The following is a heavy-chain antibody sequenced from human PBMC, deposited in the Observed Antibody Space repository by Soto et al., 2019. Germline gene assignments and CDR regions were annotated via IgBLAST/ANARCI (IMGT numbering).Heavy chain of an antibody. CDR2: IYYSGST. J-gene: IGHJ4*02. Sequence: PSETLSLTCTVSGGSISSYYWSWIRQPPGKGLEWIGYIYYSGSTNYNPSLKSRVTISVDTSKNQFSLQLNSVTPEDTAVYYCARDQGLYNWNDGFYFDYWGQGTLVTVSS. V-gene: IGHV4-59*12. CDR3: ARDQGLYNWNDGFYFDY. CDR1: GGSISSYY. D-gene: IGHD1-1*01.